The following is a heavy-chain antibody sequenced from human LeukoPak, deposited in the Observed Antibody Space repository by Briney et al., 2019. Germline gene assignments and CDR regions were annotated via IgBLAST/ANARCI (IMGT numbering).Heavy chain of an antibody. Sequence: SQTLSLTCTVSGGSISSGGYYWSWIRQHPGKGLEWIGYIYYSGSTYYNPSLKSRVTISVDTSKNQFSLKLSSVTAADTAVCYCARDRGCSSTSCRHYYYGMDVWGKGTTVTVSS. CDR2: IYYSGST. V-gene: IGHV4-31*03. CDR1: GGSISSGGYY. D-gene: IGHD2-2*01. CDR3: ARDRGCSSTSCRHYYYGMDV. J-gene: IGHJ6*04.